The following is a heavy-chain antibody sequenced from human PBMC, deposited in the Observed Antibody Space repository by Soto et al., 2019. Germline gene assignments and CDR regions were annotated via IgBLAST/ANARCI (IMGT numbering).Heavy chain of an antibody. J-gene: IGHJ4*02. D-gene: IGHD3-22*01. Sequence: GGSLRLSCAASGFTFSSYAMSWVRQAPGKGLEWVSAISGSGGSTYYADSVKGRFTISRDNSKNTLYLQMNSLRAEDTAVYYCAKWMGDDSSGYNNPRYYFDYWGQGTLVTVSS. V-gene: IGHV3-23*01. CDR1: GFTFSSYA. CDR3: AKWMGDDSSGYNNPRYYFDY. CDR2: ISGSGGST.